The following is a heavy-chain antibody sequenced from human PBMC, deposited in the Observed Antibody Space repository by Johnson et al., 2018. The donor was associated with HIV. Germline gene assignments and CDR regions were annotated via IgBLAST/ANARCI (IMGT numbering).Heavy chain of an antibody. J-gene: IGHJ3*02. V-gene: IGHV3-66*01. Sequence: VQLVESGGGVVQPGRSLRLSCAASGFTFSSNYMSWVRQAPGKGLEWVSVIYSGGSTYYADSVKGRFTISRDNSKNTLYLQMNSLRAEDTAVYYCARGPRHTYHYDSSGYSGAFDIWGQGTMVTVSS. D-gene: IGHD3-22*01. CDR3: ARGPRHTYHYDSSGYSGAFDI. CDR1: GFTFSSNY. CDR2: IYSGGST.